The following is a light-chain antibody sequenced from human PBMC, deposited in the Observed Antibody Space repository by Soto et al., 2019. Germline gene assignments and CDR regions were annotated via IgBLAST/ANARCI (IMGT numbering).Light chain of an antibody. J-gene: IGLJ2*01. Sequence: QSVLIQPPSASGTPGQRVTISCSGSSSNIGRNNVNWYQQFPGTAPKFLIYSNTQRPSGVPDRFSGSKSGTSASLAISGLQSEDEADYYCSAWDDSLNGVVFGGGTKLTVL. CDR1: SSNIGRNN. CDR2: SNT. CDR3: SAWDDSLNGVV. V-gene: IGLV1-44*01.